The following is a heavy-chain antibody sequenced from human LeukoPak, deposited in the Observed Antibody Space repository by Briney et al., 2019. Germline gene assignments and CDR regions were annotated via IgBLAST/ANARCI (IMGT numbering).Heavy chain of an antibody. J-gene: IGHJ4*02. CDR2: ISSSSSYI. D-gene: IGHD1-26*01. CDR1: GFTFSSYS. CDR3: ARGDSSSGSYWNY. Sequence: NPGGSLRLSCAASGFTFSSYSMNWVRQAPGKGLEWVSSISSSSSYIYYADSVKGRFTIPRDNAKNSLYLQMNSLRAEDTAVYYCARGDSSSGSYWNYWGQGTLVTVSS. V-gene: IGHV3-21*01.